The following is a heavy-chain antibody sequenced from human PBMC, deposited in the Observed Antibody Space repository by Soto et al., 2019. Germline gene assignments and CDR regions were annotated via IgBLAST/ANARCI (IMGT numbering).Heavy chain of an antibody. CDR3: AKSPTISASSGDYFDN. D-gene: IGHD1-26*01. J-gene: IGHJ4*02. V-gene: IGHV3-23*01. CDR2: ISGSDGST. Sequence: QLLESGGGLEQPGGSLRLSCAASGFTLSSYVMSWVRQAPGKGLEWVSAISGSDGSTYYADPVKGRFTISRDNSKNTLYLHLNSLRAGDTAVYYCAKSPTISASSGDYFDNWGQGTLVTVST. CDR1: GFTLSSYV.